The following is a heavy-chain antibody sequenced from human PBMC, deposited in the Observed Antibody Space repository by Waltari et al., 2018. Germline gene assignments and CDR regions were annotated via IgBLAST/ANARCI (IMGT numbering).Heavy chain of an antibody. CDR2: INQRGST. V-gene: IGHV4-34*01. J-gene: IGHJ6*02. CDR1: GGSFSGYY. Sequence: QVQLQQWGAGLLKPSETLSLTCAVYGGSFSGYYWSWIRQPPGKGLEWIGEINQRGSTNYNPSLKSRVTISVDTSKNQFSLKLSSVTAADTAVYYCARQKIAAAGIGYYYYYYGMDVWGQGTTVTVSS. D-gene: IGHD6-13*01. CDR3: ARQKIAAAGIGYYYYYYGMDV.